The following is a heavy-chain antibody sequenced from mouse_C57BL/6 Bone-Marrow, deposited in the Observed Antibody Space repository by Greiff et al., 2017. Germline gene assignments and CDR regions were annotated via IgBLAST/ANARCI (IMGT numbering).Heavy chain of an antibody. CDR2: IYPGDGDT. V-gene: IGHV1-80*01. D-gene: IGHD1-1*01. CDR1: GYAFSSYW. Sequence: VQGVESGAELVKPGASVKISCKASGYAFSSYWMNWVKQRPGKGLEWIGQIYPGDGDTNSNGKFKGKATLTADKSSSTAYMQLSSLTSEDSAVYFCAIYGSSPFAYWGQGTLVTVSA. CDR3: AIYGSSPFAY. J-gene: IGHJ3*01.